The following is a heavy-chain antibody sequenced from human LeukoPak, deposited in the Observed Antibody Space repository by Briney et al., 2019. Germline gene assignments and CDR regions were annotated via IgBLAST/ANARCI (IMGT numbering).Heavy chain of an antibody. CDR1: GGSTSSYY. CDR3: ARANYYDSSGYFDY. D-gene: IGHD3-22*01. V-gene: IGHV4-59*01. J-gene: IGHJ4*02. CDR2: IYYSGST. Sequence: SETLSLTCTVSGGSTSSYYWSLIRQPPGKGLEWIGYIYYSGSTNYNPSLKSRVTISVDTSKNQFSLKLSSVTAADTAVYYCARANYYDSSGYFDYWGQGTLVTVSS.